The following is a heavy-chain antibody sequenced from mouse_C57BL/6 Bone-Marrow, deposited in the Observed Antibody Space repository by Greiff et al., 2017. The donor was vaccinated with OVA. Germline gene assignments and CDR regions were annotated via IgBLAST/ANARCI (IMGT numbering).Heavy chain of an antibody. CDR2: IWPGGGT. Sequence: VKLMESGPGLVAPSQSLSITCTVSGFSFTSYAISWVRQPPGKGLEWLGVIWPGGGTNYNSAPKSRLSISKDNSKSQVFLKMNSLQTDDTARYYCARKLDYAMDYWGQGTSVTVSS. V-gene: IGHV2-9-1*01. CDR3: ARKLDYAMDY. CDR1: GFSFTSYA. J-gene: IGHJ4*01.